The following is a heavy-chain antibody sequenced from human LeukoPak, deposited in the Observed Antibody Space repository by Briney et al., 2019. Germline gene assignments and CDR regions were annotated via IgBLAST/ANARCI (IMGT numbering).Heavy chain of an antibody. J-gene: IGHJ4*02. Sequence: SVKVSCKASGGTFSSYAISWVRQAPGQGLEWMGRIIPILGIANYAQKFQGRVTITADKSTSTAYMELSSLRSEDTAVYYCARARYGSGRPFDYWGQGTLVTVSS. V-gene: IGHV1-69*04. D-gene: IGHD3-10*01. CDR3: ARARYGSGRPFDY. CDR1: GGTFSSYA. CDR2: IIPILGIA.